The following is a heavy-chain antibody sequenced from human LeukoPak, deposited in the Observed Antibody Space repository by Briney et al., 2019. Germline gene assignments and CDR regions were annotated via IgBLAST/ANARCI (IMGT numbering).Heavy chain of an antibody. CDR3: ARGGVVLRFLEWLSTIPRFDY. CDR2: IYYSGST. CDR1: GGSTSSYY. D-gene: IGHD3-3*01. V-gene: IGHV4-59*12. J-gene: IGHJ4*02. Sequence: PSETLSLTCTVSGGSTSSYYWSWIRQPPGKGLEWIGYIYYSGSTNYNPSLKSRVTISVDTSKNQFSLKLSSVTAADTAVYYCARGGVVLRFLEWLSTIPRFDYWGQGTLVTVSS.